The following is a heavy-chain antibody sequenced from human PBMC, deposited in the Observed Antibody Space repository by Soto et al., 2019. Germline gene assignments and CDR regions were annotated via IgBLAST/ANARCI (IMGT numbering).Heavy chain of an antibody. CDR1: GDSVSSNSAA. Sequence: SQTLSLTCAISGDSVSSNSAAWNWIRQSPSRGPEWLGRTYYRSKWYNDYAVSVKSRITINPDTSKDQFSLQLNSVTPEDTAVYYCAKGYSYGPNWFDPWGQGTLVTFSS. J-gene: IGHJ5*02. V-gene: IGHV6-1*01. CDR3: AKGYSYGPNWFDP. CDR2: TYYRSKWYN. D-gene: IGHD5-18*01.